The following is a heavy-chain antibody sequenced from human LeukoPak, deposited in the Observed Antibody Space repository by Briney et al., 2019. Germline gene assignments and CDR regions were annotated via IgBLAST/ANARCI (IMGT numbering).Heavy chain of an antibody. CDR2: IYYSGST. D-gene: IGHD3-9*01. CDR3: ARGDYDFLTGYRNWFDP. Sequence: SETLSLTCTVSGGSISSYYWSWIRQPPGKGLEWIGYIYYSGSTNYNPSLKSRVTISVDTSKNQFSLKLSSVTAADTAVYYCARGDYDFLTGYRNWFDPWGQGTLVTVSS. J-gene: IGHJ5*02. CDR1: GGSISSYY. V-gene: IGHV4-59*01.